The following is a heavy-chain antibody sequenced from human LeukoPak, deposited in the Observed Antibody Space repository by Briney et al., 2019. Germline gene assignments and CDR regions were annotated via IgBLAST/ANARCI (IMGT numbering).Heavy chain of an antibody. V-gene: IGHV1/OR15-1*02. CDR3: AREAVNKYQLLYFDY. Sequence: ASVKVSCKASGYIFTDYYMHWMRQAPGQELGWMGRINPNSGGTNYAQKFQGRVTMTRDTSISTAYTELSSLRSEGTATYYCAREAVNKYQLLYFDYWGQGTLVTVSS. CDR2: INPNSGGT. CDR1: GYIFTDYY. D-gene: IGHD2-2*01. J-gene: IGHJ4*02.